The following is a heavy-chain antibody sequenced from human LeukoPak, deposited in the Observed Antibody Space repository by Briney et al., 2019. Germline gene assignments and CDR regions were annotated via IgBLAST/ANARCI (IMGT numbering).Heavy chain of an antibody. CDR1: GGSFSGYY. CDR2: INHSGST. V-gene: IGHV4-34*01. D-gene: IGHD3-3*01. Sequence: PSETLSLTCAVYGGSFSGYYRSWIRQPPGKGLEWIGEINHSGSTNYNPSLKSRVTISVDTSKNQFSLKLSSVTAADTAVYYCARVFVYYDVWSGYYTHFDYWGQGTLVTVSS. CDR3: ARVFVYYDVWSGYYTHFDY. J-gene: IGHJ4*02.